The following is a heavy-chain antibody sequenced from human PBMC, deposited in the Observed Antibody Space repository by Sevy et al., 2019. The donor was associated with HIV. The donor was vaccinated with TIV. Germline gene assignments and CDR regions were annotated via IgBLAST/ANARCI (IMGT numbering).Heavy chain of an antibody. J-gene: IGHJ4*02. Sequence: GGSLRLSCSASGFTFSSYWMHWVRQAPGKGLVWVSGVNSDGSSTNYADSVKGRFTISRDSANSTLYLQMNSLRAEDTAAYFCVAANTWEDYWGQGTLVTVSS. D-gene: IGHD1-26*01. CDR2: VNSDGSST. CDR1: GFTFSSYW. V-gene: IGHV3-74*01. CDR3: VAANTWEDY.